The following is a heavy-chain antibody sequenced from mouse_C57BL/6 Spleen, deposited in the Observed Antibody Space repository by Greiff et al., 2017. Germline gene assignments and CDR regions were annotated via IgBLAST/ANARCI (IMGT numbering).Heavy chain of an antibody. CDR1: GYTFTEYT. J-gene: IGHJ3*01. CDR3: ARHEEGYYGNLAY. V-gene: IGHV1-62-2*01. D-gene: IGHD2-1*01. CDR2: FYPGGGSI. Sequence: VHLQESGAELVKPGASVKLSCKASGYTFTEYTIHWVKQRSGQGLEWIGWFYPGGGSIKYNAQLKDKATFTADKSSSTVYMEISRVTSEDSAIYFCARHEEGYYGNLAYWGQWTLVTVSA.